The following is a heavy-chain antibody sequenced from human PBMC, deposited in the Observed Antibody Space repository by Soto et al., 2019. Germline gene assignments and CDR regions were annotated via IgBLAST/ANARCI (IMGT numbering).Heavy chain of an antibody. V-gene: IGHV3-23*01. CDR1: GFTFSGYA. D-gene: IGHD6-19*01. CDR2: ISGSGGDT. Sequence: GGSLRLSCAASGFTFSGYAMTWVRQAPGKGLEWVSSISGSGGDTYYADSVKGRFTISRDNSKNMLSLHMNSLRAGDTAVYYCAKAAFSSGWYGDFDCWGQGTLVTVLL. J-gene: IGHJ4*02. CDR3: AKAAFSSGWYGDFDC.